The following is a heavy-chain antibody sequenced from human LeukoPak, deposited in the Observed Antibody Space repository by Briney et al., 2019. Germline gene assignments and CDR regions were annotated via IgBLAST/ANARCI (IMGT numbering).Heavy chain of an antibody. CDR3: ARVSSGWYYFDY. CDR1: GFTFSSYA. Sequence: PGGSLRLSCAASGFTFSSYAMSWVRQAPGKGLEWVSAISGSGGSTYYADSVKGRFTISRDNSKNTLYLQMNSLRAEDTAVYYCARVSSGWYYFDYWGQGTLVTVSS. V-gene: IGHV3-23*01. J-gene: IGHJ4*02. D-gene: IGHD6-19*01. CDR2: ISGSGGST.